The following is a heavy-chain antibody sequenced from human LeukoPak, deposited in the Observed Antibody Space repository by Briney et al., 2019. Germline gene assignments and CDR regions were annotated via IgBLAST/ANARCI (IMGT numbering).Heavy chain of an antibody. CDR2: MNPNSGNT. J-gene: IGHJ6*03. CDR1: GYTFTSYD. V-gene: IGHV1-8*01. Sequence: ASVKVSCKASGYTFTSYDINWVRQATGQGLEWMGWMNPNSGNTGYAQKFQGRVTMTRNTSISTAYMELSSLRSEDTAVYYCARAHFSYGDYDLGGYYYYYMDVWGKGTTVTISS. CDR3: ARAHFSYGDYDLGGYYYYYMDV. D-gene: IGHD4-17*01.